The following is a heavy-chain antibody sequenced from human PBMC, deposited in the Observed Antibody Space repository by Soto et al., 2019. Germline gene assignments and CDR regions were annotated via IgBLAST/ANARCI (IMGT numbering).Heavy chain of an antibody. V-gene: IGHV3-30*18. CDR2: ILYDGSNK. CDR3: AKSRDAYNFYFYYGMDV. J-gene: IGHJ6*02. D-gene: IGHD1-1*01. Sequence: GGSLRLSCAASGFTFSNYGMHWVRQTPGKGMEWVALILYDGSNKYYADSVKGRFTISRDNSKNTLYLQVSSLRAEDTAVYYCAKSRDAYNFYFYYGMDVWGQGTSVTVSS. CDR1: GFTFSNYG.